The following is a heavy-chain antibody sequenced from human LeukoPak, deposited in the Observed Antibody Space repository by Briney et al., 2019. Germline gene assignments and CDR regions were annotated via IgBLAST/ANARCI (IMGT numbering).Heavy chain of an antibody. V-gene: IGHV3-30-3*01. CDR1: GFTFSSYA. CDR3: ARDSYGSSGYSPNLEY. D-gene: IGHD3-22*01. J-gene: IGHJ4*02. CDR2: ISYDGSNK. Sequence: GGSLRLSCAASGFTFSSYAMHWVRQAPGKGLEWVAVISYDGSNKYYADSVKGRFTISRDNSKNTLYLQMNSLRAEDTAVYYCARDSYGSSGYSPNLEYWGQGTLVTVSS.